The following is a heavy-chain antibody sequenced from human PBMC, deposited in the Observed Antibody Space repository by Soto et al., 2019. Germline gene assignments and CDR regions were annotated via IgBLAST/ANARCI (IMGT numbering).Heavy chain of an antibody. Sequence: SETLSLTCAVSSGSISSSNWWSWVRQPPGKGLEWIGEIYHSGSTNYNPSLKSRVTISVDKSKNQFSLKLSSVTAADTAVYYCASSVTASSSYWFDPWGQGTLVTVSS. J-gene: IGHJ5*01. CDR1: SGSISSSNW. CDR3: ASSVTASSSYWFDP. D-gene: IGHD2-2*01. V-gene: IGHV4-4*02. CDR2: IYHSGST.